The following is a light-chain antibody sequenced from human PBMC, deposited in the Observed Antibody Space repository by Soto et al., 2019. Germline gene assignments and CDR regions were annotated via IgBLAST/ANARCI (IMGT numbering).Light chain of an antibody. J-gene: IGLJ2*01. Sequence: SSELTQPPSVSVAPGQTASITCGGDNIGGRSVHWYQQKPGQAPVVVVDHDSDRPSGIPERFSGSNSGNMATLTISRVEAGDEAVYHCQVWDYSTGDVVFGGGTKLTVL. CDR1: NIGGRS. CDR2: HDS. V-gene: IGLV3-21*02. CDR3: QVWDYSTGDVV.